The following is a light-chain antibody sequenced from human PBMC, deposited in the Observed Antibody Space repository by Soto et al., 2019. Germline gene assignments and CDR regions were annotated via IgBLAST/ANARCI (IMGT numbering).Light chain of an antibody. CDR1: SSDVGGYNS. J-gene: IGLJ2*01. CDR2: NVS. V-gene: IGLV2-11*01. Sequence: QSVLTQPRSASGSPGQSVTISCTGTSSDVGGYNSVSWYQQHPGKAPKLMIYNVSKRPSGVPDRFSGSKSANTASLTISGLQAEDEADYYCCSYAGRSVVFGGGTKLTVL. CDR3: CSYAGRSVV.